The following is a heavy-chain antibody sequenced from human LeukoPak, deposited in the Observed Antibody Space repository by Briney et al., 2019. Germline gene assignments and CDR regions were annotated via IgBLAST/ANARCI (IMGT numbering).Heavy chain of an antibody. J-gene: IGHJ4*02. CDR3: AREAIIAVAGTSIDY. V-gene: IGHV4-31*03. D-gene: IGHD6-19*01. CDR1: GGSISSGGYY. CDR2: IYYSGST. Sequence: SQTLSLTCTVSGGSISSGGYYCSWIRQHPGKGLEWIGYIYYSGSTYYNPSLKSRVTISVDTSKNQFSLKLSSVTAADTAVYYCAREAIIAVAGTSIDYWGQGTLVTVSS.